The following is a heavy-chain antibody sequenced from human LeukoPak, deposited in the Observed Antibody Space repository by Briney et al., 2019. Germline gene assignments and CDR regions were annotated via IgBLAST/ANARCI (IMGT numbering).Heavy chain of an antibody. CDR3: ARDYTGGRNDY. CDR1: GFTFRKHW. Sequence: PGGSLRLSCAATGFTFRKHWMSWVRQAIGKGLECVAKIKEDGSEKHYVDSVKGRFTISRDNAKNSLYLQMNSLRADDTAVYYCARDYTGGRNDYWGQGTLVTVSS. V-gene: IGHV3-7*01. J-gene: IGHJ4*02. D-gene: IGHD7-27*01. CDR2: IKEDGSEK.